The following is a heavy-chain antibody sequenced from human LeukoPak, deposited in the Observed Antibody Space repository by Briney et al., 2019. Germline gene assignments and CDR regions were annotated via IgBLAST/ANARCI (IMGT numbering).Heavy chain of an antibody. CDR1: GFSISSGYY. J-gene: IGHJ4*02. CDR3: ARVSDSSGYHPGD. Sequence: SETLSLTCAVSGFSISSGYYWGWIRQPPGKGLEWIGSIYHSGSTYYNPSLKSRVTISVDTSKNQFSLKLSSVTAADTAVYYCARVSDSSGYHPGDWGQGTLVTVSS. V-gene: IGHV4-38-2*01. D-gene: IGHD3-22*01. CDR2: IYHSGST.